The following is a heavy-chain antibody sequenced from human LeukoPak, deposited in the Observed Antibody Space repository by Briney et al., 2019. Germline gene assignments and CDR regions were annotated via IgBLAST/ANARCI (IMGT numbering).Heavy chain of an antibody. J-gene: IGHJ4*02. V-gene: IGHV3-74*01. D-gene: IGHD3-10*01. Sequence: GGSLRLSCAASGFTFSGYWMHWVRQAPGKGVVWVSRINSDGSSTSYADSVKGRFTISRDNSKNPLYLEVISLTAEDTAVYYCAKDDAWLRFGEWSQGTLVTVSS. CDR3: AKDDAWLRFGE. CDR1: GFTFSGYW. CDR2: INSDGSST.